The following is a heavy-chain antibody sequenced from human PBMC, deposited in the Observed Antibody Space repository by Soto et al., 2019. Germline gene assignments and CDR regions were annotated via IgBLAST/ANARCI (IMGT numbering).Heavy chain of an antibody. J-gene: IGHJ4*02. CDR1: GGSISSYY. V-gene: IGHV4-59*01. CDR3: ARGDTYFDY. CDR2: IYYSGST. D-gene: IGHD5-18*01. Sequence: SGSLSLTCTVSGGSISSYYWIWIRQPPGKGLEWIGYIYYSGSTNYNPSLKSRVTISVDTSKNQFSLKLTSVTAADTAVYYCARGDTYFDYWGQGTLVTVSS.